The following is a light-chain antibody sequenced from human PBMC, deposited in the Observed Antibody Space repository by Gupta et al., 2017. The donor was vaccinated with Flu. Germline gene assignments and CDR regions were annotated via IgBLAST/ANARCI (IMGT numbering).Light chain of an antibody. CDR2: GSS. CDR3: QQTYDYPWT. V-gene: IGKV1-39*01. CDR1: QSVTWY. J-gene: IGKJ1*01. Sequence: PSSLSASVGDRVTIACRASQSVTWYLDWYQQKPGIAPRLLIYGSSTVQTGVSSRFSGSGSGTDFTLTITKLHPEDFANYCCQQTYDYPWTFGQGTKVEFK.